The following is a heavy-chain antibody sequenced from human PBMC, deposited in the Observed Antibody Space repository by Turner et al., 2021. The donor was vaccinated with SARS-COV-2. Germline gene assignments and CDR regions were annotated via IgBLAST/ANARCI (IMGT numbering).Heavy chain of an antibody. D-gene: IGHD1-7*01. V-gene: IGHV3-23*01. CDR1: GFTFTSYA. CDR3: ARDGGTGTTFPFFDY. CDR2: IGASGGTT. J-gene: IGHJ4*02. Sequence: EVQLLESGGGVVQPGGSLRISCAASGFTFTSYAMSWVRQAPGKGLEWVSTIGASGGTTYYADSVRDRFTISRDNSKNTLYLQMNSLRAEDTALYYCARDGGTGTTFPFFDYWGQGTLVTVSS.